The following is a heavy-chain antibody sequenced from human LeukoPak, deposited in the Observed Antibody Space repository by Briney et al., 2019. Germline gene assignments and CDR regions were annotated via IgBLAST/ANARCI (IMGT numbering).Heavy chain of an antibody. CDR1: GFTFSSYW. D-gene: IGHD2/OR15-2a*01. Sequence: GGSLRLSCAASGFTFSSYWMSWVRQAPGKGLEWVAFIRYDGSNKYYADSVKGRFTISRDNSKNTLYLQMNSLRAEDTAVYYCAKDQEYYSYEYYFDYWGQGTLVTVSS. J-gene: IGHJ4*02. CDR3: AKDQEYYSYEYYFDY. CDR2: IRYDGSNK. V-gene: IGHV3-30*02.